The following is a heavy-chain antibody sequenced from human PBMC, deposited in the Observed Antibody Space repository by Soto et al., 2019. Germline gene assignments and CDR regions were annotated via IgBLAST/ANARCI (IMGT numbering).Heavy chain of an antibody. V-gene: IGHV4-59*01. J-gene: IGHJ4*02. Sequence: SETLSLTCTVSGGSIRIYYWSWIRHPPGKGLEWIGYIYYSGSTDYNPSLKSRVTISVDTSKNQFSLKLRSVTAADTAVYYCARDSYTFDDWGQGILVTVSS. CDR2: IYYSGST. CDR3: ARDSYTFDD. CDR1: GGSIRIYY. D-gene: IGHD5-18*01.